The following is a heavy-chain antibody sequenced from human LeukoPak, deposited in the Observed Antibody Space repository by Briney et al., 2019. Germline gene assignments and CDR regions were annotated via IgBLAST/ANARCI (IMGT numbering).Heavy chain of an antibody. D-gene: IGHD3-10*01. Sequence: GGFLRLSRAASGFTFSSYSMNWVRQAPGKGLEWVSSISSSSSYIYYADSVKGRFTISRDNAANSLHLQLDSLRAEDTAVHYCARDPGGSGNWGQGTLVTVSS. CDR3: ARDPGGSGN. CDR1: GFTFSSYS. CDR2: ISSSSSYI. V-gene: IGHV3-21*01. J-gene: IGHJ4*02.